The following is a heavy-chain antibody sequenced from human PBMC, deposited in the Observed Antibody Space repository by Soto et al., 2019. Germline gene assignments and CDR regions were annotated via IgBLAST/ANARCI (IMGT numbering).Heavy chain of an antibody. V-gene: IGHV4-34*01. CDR1: GGSFSGYY. CDR2: IYHSGST. J-gene: IGHJ4*02. D-gene: IGHD6-19*01. CDR3: ARVRSGWGIDY. Sequence: SETLSLTCAVYGGSFSGYYWTWIRQPPGKGLNYIGYIYHSGSTYYNPSLKSRVTISVDRSKNQFSLKLSSVTAADTAVYYCARVRSGWGIDYWGQGTLVTVSS.